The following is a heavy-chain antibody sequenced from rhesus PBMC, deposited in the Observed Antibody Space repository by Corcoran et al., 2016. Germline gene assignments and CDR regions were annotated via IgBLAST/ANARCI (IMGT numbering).Heavy chain of an antibody. CDR3: ARVRYSGSYNYFDY. Sequence: QVTLKESGPALVKPTQTLTLTCTFSGFSISTSGTGVGWIRQPPWKALEWLASIYWTDRQYYSTSLKSRLTISKDTANNQVVLTMTNMDPVDTATYYCARVRYSGSYNYFDYWGQGVLVTVSS. D-gene: IGHD1-44*02. CDR1: GFSISTSGTG. J-gene: IGHJ4*01. CDR2: IYWTDRQ. V-gene: IGHV2-95*01.